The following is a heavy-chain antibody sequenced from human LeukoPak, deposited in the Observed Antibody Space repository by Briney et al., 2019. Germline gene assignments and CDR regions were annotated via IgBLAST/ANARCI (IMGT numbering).Heavy chain of an antibody. CDR1: GGSISSSSYY. V-gene: IGHV4-39*07. Sequence: SGTLSLTCTVSGGSISSSSYYWGWLRQPPGGGLEWLGSIYYSGSTYYNPSLKSRVTISVDTSKNQFSLKLSSVTAADTAAYYCARGYPVHAFDIWGQGTMVTVSS. CDR3: ARGYPVHAFDI. CDR2: IYYSGST. J-gene: IGHJ3*02. D-gene: IGHD1-1*01.